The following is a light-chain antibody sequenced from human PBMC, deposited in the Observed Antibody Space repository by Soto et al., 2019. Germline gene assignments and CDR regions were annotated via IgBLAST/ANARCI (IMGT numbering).Light chain of an antibody. CDR3: QQSHSSPRT. J-gene: IGKJ4*01. V-gene: IGKV1-39*01. Sequence: IQMRPGRPSLSATVGDRVTITCLSSRSISDCLNWYKQKPGEAPELLIYAASTLQSGVPSRFSGSGSGTDFTLTMRSLQPEDSAAYYCQQSHSSPRTFGGGTKVDI. CDR1: RSISDC. CDR2: AAS.